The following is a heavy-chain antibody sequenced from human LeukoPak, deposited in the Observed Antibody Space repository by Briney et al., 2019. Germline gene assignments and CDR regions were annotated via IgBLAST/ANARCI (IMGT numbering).Heavy chain of an antibody. CDR2: IYYSGST. J-gene: IGHJ5*02. Sequence: PSETLSLTCTVSGGSISSYYWSWIRQPPGKGLEWIGYIYYSGSTNYNPSLKSRVTISVDTSKNQFSLKLSSVTAADTAVYYCARGVVITSTVGNWFDPWGQGTLVTVSS. V-gene: IGHV4-59*12. CDR3: ARGVVITSTVGNWFDP. D-gene: IGHD3-22*01. CDR1: GGSISSYY.